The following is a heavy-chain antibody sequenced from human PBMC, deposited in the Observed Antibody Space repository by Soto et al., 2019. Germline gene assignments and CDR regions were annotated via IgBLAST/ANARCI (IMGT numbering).Heavy chain of an antibody. V-gene: IGHV1-69*13. J-gene: IGHJ6*02. D-gene: IGHD5-12*01. CDR2: IIPIFGTA. Sequence: SVKVSCKASGGTFSSYAISWVRQAPGQGLEWMGGIIPIFGTANYAQKFQGRVTITADESTSTAYMELSSLRSEDTAVYYCARDLPGYDPKRYHYYGMDVWGQGTTVTVSS. CDR1: GGTFSSYA. CDR3: ARDLPGYDPKRYHYYGMDV.